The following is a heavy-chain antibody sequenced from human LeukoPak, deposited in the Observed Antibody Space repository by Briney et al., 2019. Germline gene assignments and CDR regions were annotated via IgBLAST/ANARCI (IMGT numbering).Heavy chain of an antibody. J-gene: IGHJ4*02. Sequence: PGGSLRLSCAASGFTFSDYYMSWIRQAPGKGLEWVSYISSSGSTIYYAASVKGRFTISRDNAKNSLYLQMNSLRAEDTAVYYCARVSSSWYAADYWGQGTLVTVSS. D-gene: IGHD6-13*01. V-gene: IGHV3-11*04. CDR3: ARVSSSWYAADY. CDR2: ISSSGSTI. CDR1: GFTFSDYY.